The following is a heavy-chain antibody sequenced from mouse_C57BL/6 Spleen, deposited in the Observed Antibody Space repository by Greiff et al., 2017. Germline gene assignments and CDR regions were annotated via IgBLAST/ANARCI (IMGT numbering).Heavy chain of an antibody. CDR3: ARGGITAGYFDY. D-gene: IGHD1-1*01. CDR1: GYSITSGYY. V-gene: IGHV3-6*01. CDR2: ISYDGSN. J-gene: IGHJ2*01. Sequence: EVHLVESGPGLVKPSQSLSLTCSVTGYSITSGYYWNWIRQFPGNKLEWMGYISYDGSNNYNPSLKNRISITRDTSKNQFFLKLNSVTTEDTATYYCARGGITAGYFDYWGQGTTLTVSS.